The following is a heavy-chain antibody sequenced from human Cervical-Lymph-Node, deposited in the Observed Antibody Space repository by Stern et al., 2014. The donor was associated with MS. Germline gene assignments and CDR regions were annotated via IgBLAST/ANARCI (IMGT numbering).Heavy chain of an antibody. V-gene: IGHV1-69*01. CDR1: RGTFSDNA. J-gene: IGHJ5*02. Sequence: VQLVESGAEVKKPGSSVKVSCKLFRGTFSDNAISWVRQAPGQGLEWMGGIIPIFGSTDDAQKFQGRVTITADESTNTVYMELSSLRSEDTAVYYCARGAYCGGDCYWGWFDPWGQGTLVTVSS. CDR2: IIPIFGST. CDR3: ARGAYCGGDCYWGWFDP. D-gene: IGHD2-21*02.